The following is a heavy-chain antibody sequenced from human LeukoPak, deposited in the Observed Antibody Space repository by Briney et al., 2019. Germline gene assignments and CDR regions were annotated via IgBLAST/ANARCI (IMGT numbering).Heavy chain of an antibody. CDR2: IIRNGGTT. V-gene: IGHV3-20*04. CDR3: VRGFRGGPFDY. Sequence: PGGSLRLSCAASGFTFDYYGMSWVRQAPGKGLEWVSGIIRNGGTTGYADSVKGRFTISRDNAKNSLYLQMNSLRAEDTALYYCVRGFRGGPFDYWGQGTLVTVSS. CDR1: GFTFDYYG. J-gene: IGHJ4*02. D-gene: IGHD3-10*01.